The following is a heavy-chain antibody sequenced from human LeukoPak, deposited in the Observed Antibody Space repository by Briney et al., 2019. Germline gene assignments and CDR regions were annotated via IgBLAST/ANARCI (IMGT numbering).Heavy chain of an antibody. V-gene: IGHV3-23*01. CDR2: ISGSGGST. J-gene: IGHJ4*02. CDR3: AKVLRGSSWLPIDY. CDR1: GFPFSSSA. D-gene: IGHD6-13*01. Sequence: GGSLRLSCAASGFPFSSSAMSWVRQAPGKGLEWVSAISGSGGSTYYADSVKRRFTISRDNSKNTLYLQMNSLRAEETAVYYCAKVLRGSSWLPIDYWGQGTLVTVSS.